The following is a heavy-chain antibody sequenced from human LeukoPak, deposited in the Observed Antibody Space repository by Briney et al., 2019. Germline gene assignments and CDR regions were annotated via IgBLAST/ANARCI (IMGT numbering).Heavy chain of an antibody. Sequence: GGSLRLSCAASIFPFNLCSMHWVRRAPEGGLEGLSSISSSSSSYIYYADSVKGRFTISRDNAKNSMYPQMNSLRAEATAVYYCARDSHLRGRHFDYWGHGTPVTASS. CDR3: ARDSHLRGRHFDY. J-gene: IGHJ4*01. CDR2: ISSSSSSYI. V-gene: IGHV3-21*01. CDR1: IFPFNLCS.